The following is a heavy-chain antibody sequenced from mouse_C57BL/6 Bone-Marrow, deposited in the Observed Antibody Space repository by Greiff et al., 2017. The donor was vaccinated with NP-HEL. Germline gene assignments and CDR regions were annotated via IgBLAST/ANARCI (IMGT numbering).Heavy chain of an antibody. V-gene: IGHV1-54*01. J-gene: IGHJ3*01. CDR2: INPGSGGT. CDR3: SRVGAAQAPFAY. D-gene: IGHD3-2*02. Sequence: QVQLKQSGAELVRPGTSVKVSCKASGYAFTNYLIEWVKQRPGQGLEWIGVINPGSGGTTYNEKFKGKATLTADKSSSTAYMQLSSLTSEDSAVYFCSRVGAAQAPFAYWGQGTLVTVSA. CDR1: GYAFTNYL.